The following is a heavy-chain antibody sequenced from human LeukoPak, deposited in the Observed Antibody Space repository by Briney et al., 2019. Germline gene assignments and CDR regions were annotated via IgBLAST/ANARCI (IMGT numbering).Heavy chain of an antibody. CDR3: AKDQYRTSIVVVITHDAFDI. J-gene: IGHJ3*02. CDR1: GYTLPEVS. V-gene: IGHV3-7*03. CDR2: MKGDGSKK. D-gene: IGHD3-22*01. Sequence: GASVKVSCKISGYTLPEVSIHWVRQAPGKGLEWVASMKGDGSKKYCVDSVRGRFTISRDNAKNSLYLQMDRLRVEDTAVYYCAKDQYRTSIVVVITHDAFDIWGQGTMVTVSS.